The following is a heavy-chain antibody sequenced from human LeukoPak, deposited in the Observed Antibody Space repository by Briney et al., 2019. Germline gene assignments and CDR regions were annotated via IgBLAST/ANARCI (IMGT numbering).Heavy chain of an antibody. Sequence: PSETLSLTCAVYGGSFSGYYWSWIRQPPGKGLEWIGEINHSGSTNYNPSLKSRVTISVDTSKNQFSLELSSVTAADTAVYYCARGRTLDYWGQGTLVTVSS. J-gene: IGHJ4*02. CDR3: ARGRTLDY. CDR1: GGSFSGYY. V-gene: IGHV4-34*01. D-gene: IGHD1/OR15-1a*01. CDR2: INHSGST.